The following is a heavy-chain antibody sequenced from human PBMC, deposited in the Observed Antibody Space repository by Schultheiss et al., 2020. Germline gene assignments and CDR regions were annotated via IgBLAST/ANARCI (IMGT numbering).Heavy chain of an antibody. Sequence: GGSLRLSCAASGFTFSDYYMSWIRQAPGKGLEWVSYISSSSSYTNYADSVKGRFTISRDNAKNSLYLQMNSLRAEDTAVYYCARGGEYSSGWRRYYYYYMDVWGKGTTVTVSS. CDR3: ARGGEYSSGWRRYYYYYMDV. V-gene: IGHV3-11*05. CDR2: ISSSSSYT. J-gene: IGHJ6*03. CDR1: GFTFSDYY. D-gene: IGHD6-19*01.